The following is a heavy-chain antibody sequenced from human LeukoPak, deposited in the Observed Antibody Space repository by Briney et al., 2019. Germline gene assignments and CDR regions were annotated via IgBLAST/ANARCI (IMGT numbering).Heavy chain of an antibody. CDR2: ITGTQSYI. Sequence: GGSLSLSCTASGFMLNTYTIQWVRQAPGKGLEWVSSITGTQSYIHYADSVKGRFTISRDNANNSLYLQMNRLRAEDTAVYYCWRDSPSDASIWGPGTLVTVSS. V-gene: IGHV3-21*01. CDR3: WRDSPSDASI. J-gene: IGHJ4*02. CDR1: GFMLNTYT. D-gene: IGHD6-6*01.